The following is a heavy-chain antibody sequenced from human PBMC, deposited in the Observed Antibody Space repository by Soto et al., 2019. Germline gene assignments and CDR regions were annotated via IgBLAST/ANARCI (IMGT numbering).Heavy chain of an antibody. V-gene: IGHV1-18*01. CDR3: ARDGGSESDY. D-gene: IGHD1-26*01. J-gene: IGHJ4*02. CDR2: ISAYNGQT. Sequence: QVQLIQSGAEVKKPGASVKVSCKASGYSFTTYGISWVRQAPGQGLEWMGWISAYNGQTKSAQKFQGRVTMTTDTPTSTAYLELRSLRSDDTAVYYCARDGGSESDYWGQGTLVTVSS. CDR1: GYSFTTYG.